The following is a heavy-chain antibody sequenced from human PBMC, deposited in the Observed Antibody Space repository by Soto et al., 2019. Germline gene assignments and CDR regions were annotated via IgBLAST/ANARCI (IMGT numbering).Heavy chain of an antibody. D-gene: IGHD2-2*02. CDR3: ARCGCSSTSCYSPLLFDY. V-gene: IGHV4-34*01. Sequence: SETLSLTCAVYGGSFSGYYWSWIRQPPGKGLEWIGEINHSGSTNYNPSLKSRVTISVDTSKNQFSLKLSSVTAADTAVYYCARCGCSSTSCYSPLLFDYWGQGTLVTVSS. CDR1: GGSFSGYY. CDR2: INHSGST. J-gene: IGHJ4*02.